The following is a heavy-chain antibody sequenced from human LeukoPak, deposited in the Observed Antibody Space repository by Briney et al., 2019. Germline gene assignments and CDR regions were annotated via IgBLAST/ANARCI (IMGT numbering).Heavy chain of an antibody. V-gene: IGHV4-34*01. CDR3: ARGRHVHYIVVVPAALKPFDY. Sequence: SETLSLTCAVYGGSFSGYYWSWIRQPPGKGLESIGEINHSGSTNYNPSLKSRVTISVDTSKNQFSLKLSSVTAADTAVYYCARGRHVHYIVVVPAALKPFDYWGQGTLVTVSS. CDR2: INHSGST. D-gene: IGHD2-2*01. CDR1: GGSFSGYY. J-gene: IGHJ4*02.